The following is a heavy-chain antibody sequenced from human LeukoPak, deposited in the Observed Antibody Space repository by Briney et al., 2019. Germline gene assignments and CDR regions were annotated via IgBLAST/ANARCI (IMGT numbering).Heavy chain of an antibody. V-gene: IGHV4-59*01. CDR3: AREERSYDILTGYYTAWFDP. CDR1: GGSISSYY. CDR2: IYYSGST. D-gene: IGHD3-9*01. J-gene: IGHJ5*02. Sequence: PSETLSLTCSVSGGSISSYYWSWIRQPPGKGLEWIGYIYYSGSTNYNPSLKSRVTISVDTSKNQFSLKLSSVTAADTAVYYCAREERSYDILTGYYTAWFDPWGQGTLVTVSS.